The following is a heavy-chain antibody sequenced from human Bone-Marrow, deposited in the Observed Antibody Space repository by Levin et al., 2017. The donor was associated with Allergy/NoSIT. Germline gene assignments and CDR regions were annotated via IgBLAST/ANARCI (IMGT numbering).Heavy chain of an antibody. CDR2: IIPIFGVA. CDR3: ARSAYESVYYFDS. Sequence: SVKVSCKASGVTFNTYTITWVRQAPGHGLEWVGRIIPIFGVANYTQKFQGRVSITADKSTSTVYLELSSLRSEDTAIFYCARSAYESVYYFDSWGQGSLLTVSS. D-gene: IGHD5-12*01. CDR1: GVTFNTYT. J-gene: IGHJ4*02. V-gene: IGHV1-69*02.